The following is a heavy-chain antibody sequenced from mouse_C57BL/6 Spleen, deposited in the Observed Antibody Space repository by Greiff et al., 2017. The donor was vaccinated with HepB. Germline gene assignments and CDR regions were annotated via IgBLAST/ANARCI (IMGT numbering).Heavy chain of an antibody. CDR1: GFTFSSYG. D-gene: IGHD1-1*01. CDR2: ISSGGSYT. Sequence: EVQLVESGGDLVKPGGSLKLSCAASGFTFSSYGMSWVRQTPDKRLEWVATISSGGSYTYYPDSVKGRFTISRDNAKNTLYLQMSSLKSEDTAMYYCARHRLYYCSSPYAMDYWGQGTSVTVSS. V-gene: IGHV5-6*01. J-gene: IGHJ4*01. CDR3: ARHRLYYCSSPYAMDY.